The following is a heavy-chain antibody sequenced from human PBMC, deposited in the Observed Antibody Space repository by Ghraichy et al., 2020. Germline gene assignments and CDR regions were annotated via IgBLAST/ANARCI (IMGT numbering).Heavy chain of an antibody. CDR2: IYYSGST. D-gene: IGHD1-26*01. CDR3: GRLLSGSYYPMRGYFDY. V-gene: IGHV4-39*01. CDR1: GGSISSSSYY. J-gene: IGHJ4*02. Sequence: SETLSLTCTVSGGSISSSSYYWGWIRQPPGKGLEWIGSIYYSGSTYYNPSLKSRVTISVDTSKKQFSLKLSSLTAADTAVYYCGRLLSGSYYPMRGYFDYWGQGTLVTVSS.